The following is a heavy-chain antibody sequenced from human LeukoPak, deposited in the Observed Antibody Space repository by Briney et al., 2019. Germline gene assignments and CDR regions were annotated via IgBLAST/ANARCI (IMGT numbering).Heavy chain of an antibody. CDR1: GYSFTSYW. D-gene: IGHD6-13*01. Sequence: GESLKISCKGSGYSFTSYWIGWMRQMPVKGLEWMGIIYPGDSDTRYSPSLQGQVTISADKSISTAYLQWSSLNASDTAMYYCARRKYSSSWQYYYYYGMDVWGQGTTVTVSS. CDR2: IYPGDSDT. J-gene: IGHJ6*02. CDR3: ARRKYSSSWQYYYYYGMDV. V-gene: IGHV5-51*01.